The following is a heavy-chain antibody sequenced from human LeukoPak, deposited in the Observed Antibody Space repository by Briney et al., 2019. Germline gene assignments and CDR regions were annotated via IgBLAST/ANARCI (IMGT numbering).Heavy chain of an antibody. D-gene: IGHD3-10*01. J-gene: IGHJ4*02. V-gene: IGHV3-33*01. Sequence: GGSLRLSCAASGFTLTTYGTHWLRQAPGKGLEWVAVIWYDGSKKFYGDSVKGRFTVSRGTSENTMYLQMNTLRAEDTAVYYCARDGGSGIDYWGQGTLVSVYS. CDR1: GFTLTTYG. CDR3: ARDGGSGIDY. CDR2: IWYDGSKK.